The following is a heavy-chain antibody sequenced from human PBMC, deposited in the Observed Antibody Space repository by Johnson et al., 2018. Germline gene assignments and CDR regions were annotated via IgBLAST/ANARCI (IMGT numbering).Heavy chain of an antibody. V-gene: IGHV3-15*07. Sequence: VQLVQSGGGLVKPGGSLRLSCAASGFSHLWMNWVRQAPGRWLEWVGVIKSKAHGGTADYADSVTGRFTISRDNSQNTLYLQMNSLRIEDTAVYYCAQDQHTTWVADFQHWGQGTLVTVSS. CDR1: GFSHLW. CDR3: AQDQHTTWVADFQH. D-gene: IGHD1-14*01. CDR2: IKSKAHGGTA. J-gene: IGHJ1*01.